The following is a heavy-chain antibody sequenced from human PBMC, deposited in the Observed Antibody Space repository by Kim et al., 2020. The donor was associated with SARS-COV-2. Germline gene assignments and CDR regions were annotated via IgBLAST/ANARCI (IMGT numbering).Heavy chain of an antibody. V-gene: IGHV1-69*01. CDR2: A. Sequence: ATYAQKFQGRVTITADESTSTAYMELSSLRSEDTAVYYCARSYRGNAFDIWGQGTMVTVSS. J-gene: IGHJ3*02. D-gene: IGHD5-12*01. CDR3: ARSYRGNAFDI.